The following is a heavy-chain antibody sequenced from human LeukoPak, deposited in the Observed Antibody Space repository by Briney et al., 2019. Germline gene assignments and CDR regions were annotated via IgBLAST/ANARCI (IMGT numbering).Heavy chain of an antibody. V-gene: IGHV3-74*01. Sequence: PGGSLRLSCAASGFTFSSYWMHWVRQAPGRGLVWVSRINSDGSSTSYADSVKGRFTISRDNAKNTLYLQMNSLRAEDTAGYYCAREYGDYGGVCFDYWGQGTLVTVSS. J-gene: IGHJ4*02. CDR3: AREYGDYGGVCFDY. D-gene: IGHD4-17*01. CDR1: GFTFSSYW. CDR2: INSDGSST.